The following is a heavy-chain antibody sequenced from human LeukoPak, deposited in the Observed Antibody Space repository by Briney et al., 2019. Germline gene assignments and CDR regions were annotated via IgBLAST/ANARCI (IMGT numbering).Heavy chain of an antibody. Sequence: ASVTVSCKPSGYIFTTFGISWVRQAPGQGFEWMGWIDAYNGKTNYAQKFQDRLTMTTDTSTTTVHMELRSLRSDDTAVYYCARESCSAGSCYIEYWGQGTLVAVSS. D-gene: IGHD2-15*01. J-gene: IGHJ4*02. V-gene: IGHV1-18*01. CDR3: ARESCSAGSCYIEY. CDR2: IDAYNGKT. CDR1: GYIFTTFG.